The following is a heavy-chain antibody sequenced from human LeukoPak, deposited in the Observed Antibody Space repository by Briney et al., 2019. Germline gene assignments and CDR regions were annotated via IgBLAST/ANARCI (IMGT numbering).Heavy chain of an antibody. J-gene: IGHJ4*02. CDR1: GFTFSSYA. CDR3: ARGDVDTATLDY. V-gene: IGHV3-30-3*01. D-gene: IGHD5-18*01. Sequence: GGSLRLSCAASGFTFSSYAMHWVRQAPGKGLEWVAVISYDGSNKYYADSVKGRFTISRDNSKNTLYLQMNSLRAEDTAVYYCARGDVDTATLDYWGQGTLVTVSS. CDR2: ISYDGSNK.